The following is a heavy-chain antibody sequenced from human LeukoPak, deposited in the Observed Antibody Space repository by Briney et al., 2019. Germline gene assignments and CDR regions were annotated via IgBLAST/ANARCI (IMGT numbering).Heavy chain of an antibody. V-gene: IGHV1-69*05. D-gene: IGHD4-17*01. CDR3: ARELGDYGDYVDAFDI. Sequence: RRASVKVSCKASGGTFSRYAISWVRQAPGQGLEWMGRIIPIFGTANYAQKFQGRVTITTDESTSTAYMELSSLRSEDTAVYYCARELGDYGDYVDAFDIWGQGTMVTVSS. CDR2: IIPIFGTA. J-gene: IGHJ3*02. CDR1: GGTFSRYA.